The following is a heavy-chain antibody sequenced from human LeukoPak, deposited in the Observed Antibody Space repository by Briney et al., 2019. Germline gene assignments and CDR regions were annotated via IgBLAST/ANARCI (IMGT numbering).Heavy chain of an antibody. CDR3: ARHCSSTSCSAAFDI. J-gene: IGHJ3*02. V-gene: IGHV5-51*01. Sequence: HGESLKISCKGSGYSFTSYWLGWVRQMPGKGLEWMGVIYPGDSDIRYSPSFQGQVTFSADKSISTAYLQWSSLRASDTAMYYCARHCSSTSCSAAFDIWGQGTMVTVSS. CDR2: IYPGDSDI. D-gene: IGHD2-2*01. CDR1: GYSFTSYW.